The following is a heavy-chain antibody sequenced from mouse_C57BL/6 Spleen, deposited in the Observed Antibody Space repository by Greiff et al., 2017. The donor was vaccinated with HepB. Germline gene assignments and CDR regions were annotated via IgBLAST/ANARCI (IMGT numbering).Heavy chain of an antibody. CDR1: GYSITSGYY. CDR2: ISYDGSN. CDR3: ARMGDYDGLDY. Sequence: EVQLQESGPGLVKPSQSLSLTCSVTGYSITSGYYWNWIRQFPGNKLEWMGYISYDGSNNYNPSLKNRISITRDTSKNQFFLKLNSVTTEDTATYYCARMGDYDGLDYWGQGTTLTVSS. D-gene: IGHD2-4*01. J-gene: IGHJ2*01. V-gene: IGHV3-6*01.